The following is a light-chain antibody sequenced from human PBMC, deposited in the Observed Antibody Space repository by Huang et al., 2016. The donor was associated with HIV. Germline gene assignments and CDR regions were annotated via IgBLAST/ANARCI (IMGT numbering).Light chain of an antibody. Sequence: DIHMTQSPSSLPASVGDRVTITCRASQSVTTYFNWYQQKPGKAPTRLMYGTSTLHSGVPSRFRGSGSGTHFTLTITSLRPEDFATYYCQQTHTTPWTFGPGTKVEIK. CDR3: QQTHTTPWT. V-gene: IGKV1-39*01. CDR2: GTS. J-gene: IGKJ1*01. CDR1: QSVTTY.